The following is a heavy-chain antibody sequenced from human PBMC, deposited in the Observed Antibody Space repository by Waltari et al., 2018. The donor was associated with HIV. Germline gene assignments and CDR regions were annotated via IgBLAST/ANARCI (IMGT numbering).Heavy chain of an antibody. Sequence: EVQLVESGGGLVQPGGSLRLSCAASGFTLGSYWMCWVRQAPGKGLEWVANIKQDGSEKYYVDSVKGRFTISRDNAKNSLYLQMNSLRAEDTAVYYCARDPELWAFDYWGQGTLVTVSS. CDR3: ARDPELWAFDY. J-gene: IGHJ4*02. CDR1: GFTLGSYW. V-gene: IGHV3-7*01. CDR2: IKQDGSEK. D-gene: IGHD5-18*01.